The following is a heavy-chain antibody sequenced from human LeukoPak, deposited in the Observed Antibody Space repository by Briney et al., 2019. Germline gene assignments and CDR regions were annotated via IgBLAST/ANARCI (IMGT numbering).Heavy chain of an antibody. V-gene: IGHV3-23*01. CDR3: AKPGEASNYYFAY. CDR2: VRVNGRST. D-gene: IGHD2-21*01. Sequence: GGSLRLSCSASGFTFSTYDMSWVRQAPGKGLEWGSTVRVNGRSTFYADSVKGRFTISRDNSKNTLYLQMNSLRAEDTALYYCAKPGEASNYYFAYWGQGALVTVSS. CDR1: GFTFSTYD. J-gene: IGHJ4*02.